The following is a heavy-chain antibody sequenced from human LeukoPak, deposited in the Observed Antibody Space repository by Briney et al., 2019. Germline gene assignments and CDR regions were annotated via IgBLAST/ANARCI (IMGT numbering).Heavy chain of an antibody. V-gene: IGHV3-23*01. Sequence: PGGSLRLSCAASGFTFSTYAMSWVRQTPGKGLEWVSVISGGGDITYYADSVKGRFTISRDNSKNTLYLQMNSLRAEDTAVYYCASGTGDALHFDYWGQGTLVTVSS. D-gene: IGHD7-27*01. CDR3: ASGTGDALHFDY. CDR2: ISGGGDIT. CDR1: GFTFSTYA. J-gene: IGHJ4*02.